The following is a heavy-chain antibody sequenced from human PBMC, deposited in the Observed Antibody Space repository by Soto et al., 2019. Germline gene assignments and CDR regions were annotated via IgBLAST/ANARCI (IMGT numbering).Heavy chain of an antibody. J-gene: IGHJ4*02. Sequence: VASVKVSCKASGYTFTSYYMHWVRQAPGQGLEWMGIINPSDGSTTYAQKFQGRVTMTRDTSTSTVYMELSSLRSEDTAVYYCARDLGPPRIMFDSTSYYFDYWGQGTLVTVSS. CDR1: GYTFTSYY. V-gene: IGHV1-46*01. D-gene: IGHD3-22*01. CDR2: INPSDGST. CDR3: ARDLGPPRIMFDSTSYYFDY.